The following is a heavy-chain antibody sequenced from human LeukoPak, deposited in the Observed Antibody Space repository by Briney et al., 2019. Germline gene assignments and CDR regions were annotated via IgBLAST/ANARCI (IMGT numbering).Heavy chain of an antibody. CDR1: GFTFSSYS. CDR2: ISSSSSTI. J-gene: IGHJ6*03. V-gene: IGHV3-48*01. CDR3: ARDGDYDFWSGYYEGYYYYYMDV. Sequence: GGSLRLSCAAFGFTFSSYSMNWVRQAPGKGLEWVSYISSSSSTIYYADSVKGRFTISRDNAKNSLYLQMNSLRAEDTAVYYCARDGDYDFWSGYYEGYYYYYMDVWGKGTTVTVSS. D-gene: IGHD3-3*01.